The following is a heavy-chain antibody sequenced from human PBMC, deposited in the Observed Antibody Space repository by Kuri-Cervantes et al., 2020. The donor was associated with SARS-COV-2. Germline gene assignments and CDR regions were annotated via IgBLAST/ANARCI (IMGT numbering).Heavy chain of an antibody. CDR2: ISGSGGST. D-gene: IGHD3-16*01. V-gene: IGHV3-23*01. CDR3: AKDPYGGGVTALLDY. J-gene: IGHJ4*02. Sequence: GESLKISCAASGFTFSSYAMSWVRQAPGKGLEWVSAISGSGGSTYYADSVKGRFTISRDNSKNTLYLQMNSLRAEDTAVYYCAKDPYGGGVTALLDYWGRGTVVTVSS. CDR1: GFTFSSYA.